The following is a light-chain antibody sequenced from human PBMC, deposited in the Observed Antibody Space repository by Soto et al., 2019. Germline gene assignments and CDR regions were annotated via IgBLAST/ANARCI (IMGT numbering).Light chain of an antibody. CDR2: KGT. V-gene: IGLV2-23*01. J-gene: IGLJ1*01. CDR1: SDDVGAYNS. CDR3: CSSAPESTYV. Sequence: QSVLAQPASVSGSPGQSITMSCTGTSDDVGAYNSVSWYQQFPHKAPQVILYKGTQRPSGVSSRFSGSTSGNAASLTISGLQADDEADYFCCSSAPESTYVFGTGSKVTVL.